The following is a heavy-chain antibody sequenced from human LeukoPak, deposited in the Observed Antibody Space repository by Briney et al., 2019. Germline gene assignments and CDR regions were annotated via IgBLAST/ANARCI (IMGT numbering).Heavy chain of an antibody. J-gene: IGHJ6*02. CDR1: GFTFSSYG. D-gene: IGHD5-18*01. CDR3: ARERGYSYGPRSGMDV. V-gene: IGHV3-66*01. CDR2: IYSGGST. Sequence: GGSLRLSCAASGFTFSSYGMHWVRQAPGKGLEWVSVIYSGGSTYYADSVKGRFTISRDNSKNTLYLQMNSLRAEDTAVYYCARERGYSYGPRSGMDVWGQGTTVTVSS.